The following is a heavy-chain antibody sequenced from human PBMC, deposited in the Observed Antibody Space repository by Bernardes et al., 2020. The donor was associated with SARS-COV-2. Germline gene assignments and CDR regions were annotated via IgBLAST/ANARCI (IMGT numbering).Heavy chain of an antibody. CDR2: TNHLGNT. CDR3: ARGYADFWSGYQPYFDS. J-gene: IGHJ4*02. Sequence: SETLSLTCTVHGSSFSGYYWTWIRHSPGKGLEWIGHTNHLGNTNYNPSLKSRVTISVDTSETQFSLWLSSVTTGDTSVYYCARGYADFWSGYQPYFDSWGQGTLVTVSS. CDR1: GSSFSGYY. V-gene: IGHV4-34*01. D-gene: IGHD3-3*01.